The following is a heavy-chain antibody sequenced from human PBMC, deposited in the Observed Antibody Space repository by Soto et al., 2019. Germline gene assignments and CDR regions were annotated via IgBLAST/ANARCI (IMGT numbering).Heavy chain of an antibody. CDR1: GYTFANHG. J-gene: IGHJ4*02. D-gene: IGHD1-26*01. V-gene: IGHV1-18*04. Sequence: QVRLVQSGAEVKKPGASVKVSCKPSGYTFANHGISWVRHAPGQGLQWMGWISGYNGNTNYPQKVQGRVTMTTDTSTSTAYMELTSLTSDDTAVYYCARDQGGSYYVAIDSWGQGTLVTVSS. CDR2: ISGYNGNT. CDR3: ARDQGGSYYVAIDS.